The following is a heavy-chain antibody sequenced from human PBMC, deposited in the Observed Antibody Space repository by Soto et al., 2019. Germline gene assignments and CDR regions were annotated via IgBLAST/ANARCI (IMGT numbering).Heavy chain of an antibody. V-gene: IGHV3-43*01. D-gene: IGHD1-26*01. CDR3: AKDITGSGSYQPINYYYYGMDV. Sequence: GGSLRLSCAASGFTFDDYTMHWVRQAPGKGLEWVSLISWDGGSTYYADSVKGRFTISRDNSKNSLYLQMNSLRTEDTALYYCAKDITGSGSYQPINYYYYGMDVWGQGTTVTVSS. CDR1: GFTFDDYT. J-gene: IGHJ6*02. CDR2: ISWDGGST.